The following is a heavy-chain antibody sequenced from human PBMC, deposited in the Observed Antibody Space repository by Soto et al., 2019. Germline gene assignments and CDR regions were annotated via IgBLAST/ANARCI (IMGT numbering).Heavy chain of an antibody. J-gene: IGHJ6*02. CDR2: FDPEDGET. D-gene: IGHD3-10*01. CDR1: GYTLTELS. CDR3: ATMYWAPAMVRVRRRYYYYGMDV. Sequence: ASVKVSCKVSGYTLTELSMHWVRQAPGKGLEWMGGFDPEDGETIYAQKFQGRVTMTEDTSTDTAYMELSSLRSEDTAVYYCATMYWAPAMVRVRRRYYYYGMDVWGQGTTVTVSS. V-gene: IGHV1-24*01.